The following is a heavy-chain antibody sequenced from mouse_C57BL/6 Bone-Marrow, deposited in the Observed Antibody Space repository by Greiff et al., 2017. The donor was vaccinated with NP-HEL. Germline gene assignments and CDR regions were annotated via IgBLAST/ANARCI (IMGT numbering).Heavy chain of an antibody. D-gene: IGHD2-4*01. CDR1: GFTFSDYG. V-gene: IGHV5-17*01. CDR3: ARNDYGTWFAY. CDR2: ISSGSSTI. J-gene: IGHJ3*01. Sequence: EVHLVESGGGLVKPGGSLKLSCAASGFTFSDYGMHWVRQAPEKGLEWVAYISSGSSTIYYADTVKGRFTISRDNAKNTLCLQMTRLRSEDTAMYYCARNDYGTWFAYWGQGTLVTVSA.